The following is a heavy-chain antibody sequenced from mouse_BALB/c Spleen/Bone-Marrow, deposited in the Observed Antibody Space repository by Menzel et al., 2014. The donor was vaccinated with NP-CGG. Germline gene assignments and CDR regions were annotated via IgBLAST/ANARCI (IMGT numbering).Heavy chain of an antibody. CDR2: INSNGGST. CDR1: GFTFSSYY. D-gene: IGHD2-12*01. CDR3: ARLGNDDAMDY. V-gene: IGHV5-6-2*01. J-gene: IGHJ4*01. Sequence: EVKLMESGGGLVKLGGSLKLSCAASGFTFSSYYMSWVRQTPEKRLVLVAAINSNGGSTYYPDTVKGRFTISRDNAKNSLYLQMSSLKSEDTALYYCARLGNDDAMDYWDQRTSATVSS.